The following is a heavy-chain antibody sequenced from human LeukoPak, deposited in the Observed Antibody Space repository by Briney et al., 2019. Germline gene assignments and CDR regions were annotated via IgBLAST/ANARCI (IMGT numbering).Heavy chain of an antibody. CDR2: ISGSGGST. J-gene: IGHJ4*02. D-gene: IGHD6-13*01. CDR3: AKDSSSWYLDY. Sequence: GGSLRLSCAASGFTFDNYAMSWVRQAPGKGLEWVSAISGSGGSTYYADSVKGRFTISRDNSKNTLYLQMNSLRAEDTAVYYCAKDSSSWYLDYWGQGTLVTVSS. CDR1: GFTFDNYA. V-gene: IGHV3-23*01.